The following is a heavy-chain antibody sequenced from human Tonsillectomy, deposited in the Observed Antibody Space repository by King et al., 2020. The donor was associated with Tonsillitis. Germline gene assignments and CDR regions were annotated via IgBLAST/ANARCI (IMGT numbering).Heavy chain of an antibody. CDR2: ISYDGSIK. CDR3: ARRGATGEYFQH. CDR1: GFTFSSYA. J-gene: IGHJ1*01. D-gene: IGHD1-26*01. V-gene: IGHV3-30-3*01. Sequence: VQLVESGGGVVQPGRSLRLSCAASGFTFSSYAMHWVRQAPGQGLEWVAVISYDGSIKYYAESVKGRFTISRDNSKNTLYLQMNSLRAEDTAVYYCARRGATGEYFQHWGQGTLVTVSS.